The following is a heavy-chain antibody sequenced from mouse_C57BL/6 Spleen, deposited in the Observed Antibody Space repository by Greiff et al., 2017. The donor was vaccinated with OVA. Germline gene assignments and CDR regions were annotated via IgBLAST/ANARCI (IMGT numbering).Heavy chain of an antibody. CDR2: IDPSDSYT. Sequence: QVQLQQPGAELVKPGASVKLSCKASGYTFTSYWMQWVKQRPGQGLEWIGEIDPSDSYTNYNQKFKGKATLTVDTSSSTAYMQLSSLTSEDSAVYDCARYYGSTYPYLDYWGQGTTLTVSS. V-gene: IGHV1-50*01. D-gene: IGHD1-1*01. CDR1: GYTFTSYW. CDR3: ARYYGSTYPYLDY. J-gene: IGHJ2*01.